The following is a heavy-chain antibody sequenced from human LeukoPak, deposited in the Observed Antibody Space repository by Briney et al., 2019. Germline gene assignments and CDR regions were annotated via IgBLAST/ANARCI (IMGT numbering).Heavy chain of an antibody. CDR2: INPNTGDT. J-gene: IGHJ5*02. CDR1: GYIFTGYY. V-gene: IGHV1-2*02. CDR3: ARDEIGGSNWFDP. D-gene: IGHD3-10*01. Sequence: ASVKVSCKTSGYIFTGYYIHWVRQAPGQGLEWMGWINPNTGDTNYTQKFQDRVTMTRDTSITTAYMDLSRLKSDDTAVYYCARDEIGGSNWFDPWGQGTLVTVSS.